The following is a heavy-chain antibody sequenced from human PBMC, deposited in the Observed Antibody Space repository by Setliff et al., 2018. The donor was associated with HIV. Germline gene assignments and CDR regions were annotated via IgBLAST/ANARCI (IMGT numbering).Heavy chain of an antibody. CDR2: INPNSGGT. CDR3: ARGGNDWNQPADY. D-gene: IGHD1-1*01. Sequence: ASVKVSCKASGYTFTGNYIHWVRQAPGQGLEWMGWINPNSGGTNYEQKFQGRVTMTRDTSTTTVYMELRSLRSDDTAVYFCARGGNDWNQPADYWGQGNLVTVSS. J-gene: IGHJ4*02. V-gene: IGHV1-2*02. CDR1: GYTFTGNY.